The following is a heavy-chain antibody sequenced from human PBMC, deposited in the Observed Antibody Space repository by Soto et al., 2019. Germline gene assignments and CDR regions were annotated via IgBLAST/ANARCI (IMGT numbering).Heavy chain of an antibody. V-gene: IGHV3-13*01. J-gene: IGHJ6*02. CDR2: IGTAGDT. CDR3: ARFNDFWSGSEGYGMDV. D-gene: IGHD3-3*01. Sequence: PGGSLRLSCAASGFTFSSYDMHWVRQATGKGLEWVSAIGTAGDTYYPGSVKGRFTISRKNAKNSLYLQMNSLRAEDTAVYYCARFNDFWSGSEGYGMDVWGQGTTVTVSS. CDR1: GFTFSSYD.